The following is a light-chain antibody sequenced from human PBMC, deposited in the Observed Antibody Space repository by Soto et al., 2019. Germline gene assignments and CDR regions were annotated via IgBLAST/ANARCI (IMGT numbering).Light chain of an antibody. V-gene: IGLV2-14*01. CDR2: EVS. CDR3: DSYTSSRADV. Sequence: QSALTQPASVSGSPGQSITISCTGTSSDVGGYNYVSWYQQQAGKAPKLIIHEVSNRPSGVSNRFSGSKSGNTDSLTISGLQAEDEADYYCDSYTSSRADVFGIGTKLPVL. CDR1: SSDVGGYNY. J-gene: IGLJ1*01.